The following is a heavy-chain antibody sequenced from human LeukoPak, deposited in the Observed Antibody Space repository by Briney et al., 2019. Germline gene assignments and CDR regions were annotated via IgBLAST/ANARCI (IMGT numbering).Heavy chain of an antibody. CDR2: ITDSGGAT. D-gene: IGHD3-3*01. V-gene: IGHV3-23*01. Sequence: GGSLRLSCAASGFTFSNSAMTWVRQAPGKGLEWVSTITDSGGATYYADSVKGRFTISRDNSKNTLFLQMNSLRAEDTAVYYCTRDFDFSSAIWGQGTLVTVSS. CDR1: GFTFSNSA. CDR3: TRDFDFSSAI. J-gene: IGHJ4*02.